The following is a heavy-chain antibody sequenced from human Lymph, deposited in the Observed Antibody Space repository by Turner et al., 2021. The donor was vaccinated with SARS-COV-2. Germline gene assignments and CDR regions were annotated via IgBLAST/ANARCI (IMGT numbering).Heavy chain of an antibody. J-gene: IGHJ4*02. CDR1: GGSISSGSYY. CDR2: IYYSGRN. CDR3: ARVVVLRRAYFDY. D-gene: IGHD2-8*01. V-gene: IGHV4-30-4*01. Sequence: QVQLQESGVGLVKPSQTLSLTCTVSGGSISSGSYYWSWLRQPPGKGLEWIGDIYYSGRNYYNPSLKSRVTISVDTSKNQIALKLSSVTAADTAVYYCARVVVLRRAYFDYWGQGTLVTVSS.